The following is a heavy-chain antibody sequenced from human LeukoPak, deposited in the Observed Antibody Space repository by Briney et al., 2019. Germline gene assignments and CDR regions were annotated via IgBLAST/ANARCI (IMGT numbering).Heavy chain of an antibody. CDR3: ARGDFWSGDYTDAFDV. Sequence: GGSLRLSCAASGFTFSSYWMSWVRQAPGKGLEWVANIQPDGSQEYSIDSVKGRFTISRDNTRNSLHLQMNSLRAEDTAVYYCARGDFWSGDYTDAFDVWGQGTKVTVSS. CDR1: GFTFSSYW. CDR2: IQPDGSQE. V-gene: IGHV3-7*04. J-gene: IGHJ3*01. D-gene: IGHD3-3*01.